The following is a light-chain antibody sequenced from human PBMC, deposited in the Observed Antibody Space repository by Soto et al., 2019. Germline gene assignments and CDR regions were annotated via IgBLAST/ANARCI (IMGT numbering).Light chain of an antibody. J-gene: IGKJ1*01. Sequence: DIVMTQSPLSLPVTPGEPASISCRSSQSLLHSNGYNYLDWYLQKPGQSPQLLIYLGSNRASGVPGRFSGSGLGTDFTLKISRVEGEDVGVYYCMQALQTPRTFGQGTKVEIK. CDR2: LGS. V-gene: IGKV2-28*01. CDR1: QSLLHSNGYNY. CDR3: MQALQTPRT.